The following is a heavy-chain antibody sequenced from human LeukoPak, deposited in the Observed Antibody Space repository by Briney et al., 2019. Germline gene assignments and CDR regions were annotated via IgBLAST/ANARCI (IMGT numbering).Heavy chain of an antibody. Sequence: PGGSLRLSCVGSGFTFRNYWMHWVRQLPGKGLLWVTRIDRYGSGIVYADSVRGRFTISRDNAKNTVSLQMKSLRPEDTGVYYCVSDSDGRSGGDFWGQGTLVTVSS. CDR3: VSDSDGRSGGDF. V-gene: IGHV3-74*01. J-gene: IGHJ4*02. CDR2: IDRYGSGI. CDR1: GFTFRNYW. D-gene: IGHD1-26*01.